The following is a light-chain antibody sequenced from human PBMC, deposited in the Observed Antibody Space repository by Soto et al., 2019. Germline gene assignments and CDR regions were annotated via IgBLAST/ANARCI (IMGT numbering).Light chain of an antibody. CDR2: GAS. Sequence: EMVVTQSPATLSVSPGERATLSCRASQDVSSNFAWYQQKPGQAPRLLIYGASTRATGIPAKFSGSGSGTDFTLTISRLQSEDDAVYFCQQYGRWPHTFGQGTKVEIE. V-gene: IGKV3-15*01. CDR1: QDVSSN. CDR3: QQYGRWPHT. J-gene: IGKJ2*01.